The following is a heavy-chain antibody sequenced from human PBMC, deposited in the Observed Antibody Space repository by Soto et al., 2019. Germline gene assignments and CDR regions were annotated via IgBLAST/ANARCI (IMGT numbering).Heavy chain of an antibody. V-gene: IGHV1-69*13. J-gene: IGHJ6*02. Sequence: SVKVSCKASGGTFSSYAISWVRQAPGQGLEWMGGIIPIFGTANYAQKFQGRVTITADESTSTAYMELSSLRSEDTAVYYCARDLFPYSGGDCYSVATYGMDVWGQGTKVTVSS. CDR1: GGTFSSYA. D-gene: IGHD2-21*02. CDR2: IIPIFGTA. CDR3: ARDLFPYSGGDCYSVATYGMDV.